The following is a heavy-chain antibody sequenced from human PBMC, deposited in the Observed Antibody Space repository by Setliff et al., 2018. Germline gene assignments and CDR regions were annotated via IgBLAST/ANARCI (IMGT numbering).Heavy chain of an antibody. CDR3: AERLDGSGSHYSTLYH. Sequence: SGGSLRLSCAASGFAFDNFAMNWVRQAPGKGLEWVAALTPNGAYTYYADSVRGRFTIFRDNPRNTLYLQMNSLSAEDTAVYYCAERLDGSGSHYSTLYHWGPGTLVTVSS. CDR1: GFAFDNFA. V-gene: IGHV3-23*01. CDR2: LTPNGAYT. D-gene: IGHD3-10*01. J-gene: IGHJ1*01.